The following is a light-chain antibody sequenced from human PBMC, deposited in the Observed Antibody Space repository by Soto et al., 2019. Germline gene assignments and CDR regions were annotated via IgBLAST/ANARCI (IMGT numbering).Light chain of an antibody. CDR1: QSVSNNY. V-gene: IGKV3-20*01. CDR3: QQYGSSGT. CDR2: GAS. J-gene: IGKJ1*01. Sequence: EIVLTQSPGTLSLSPGERATLSCRDSQSVSNNYLAWSQQKHGQAPRLLIYGASNRATGIPDRFSGSGSGRDFTLTISRLEPEDFAVYYCQQYGSSGTFGQGTKVEIK.